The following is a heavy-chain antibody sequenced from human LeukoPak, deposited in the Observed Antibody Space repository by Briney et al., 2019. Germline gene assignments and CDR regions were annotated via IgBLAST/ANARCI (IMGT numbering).Heavy chain of an antibody. CDR2: ISWNSGSI. CDR3: ARDYRSTFDY. V-gene: IGHV3-9*01. D-gene: IGHD1-26*01. J-gene: IGHJ4*02. Sequence: PGRSLRLSCAASGFTFDDYAMHWVRQVPGKGLEWVSGISWNSGSIGYADSVKGRFTISRDNAKNSLYLQMNSLRAEDTAVYYCARDYRSTFDYWGQGTLVTVSS. CDR1: GFTFDDYA.